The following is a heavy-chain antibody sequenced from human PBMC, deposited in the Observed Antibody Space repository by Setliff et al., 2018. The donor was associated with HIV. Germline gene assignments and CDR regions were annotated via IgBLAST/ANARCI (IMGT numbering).Heavy chain of an antibody. V-gene: IGHV4-59*11. J-gene: IGHJ5*02. Sequence: SETLSLTCTVSGGSISSHYWSWIRQPPGKGLEWIGEINQSENTNYNPSLKSRVTISVDTSKNQFSLKLSSVTAADTAVYHCAREGLAVAGLNWFDPWGQGTLVTVSS. CDR1: GGSISSHY. D-gene: IGHD6-19*01. CDR2: INQSENT. CDR3: AREGLAVAGLNWFDP.